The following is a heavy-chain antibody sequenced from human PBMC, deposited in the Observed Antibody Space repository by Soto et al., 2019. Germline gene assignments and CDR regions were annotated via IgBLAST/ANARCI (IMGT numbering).Heavy chain of an antibody. CDR1: GYTFTSYD. D-gene: IGHD3-22*01. Sequence: ASVKVSCKASGYTFTSYDINWVRQATGQGLEWMGWMNPNSGNTGYAQKFQGRVTMTRNTSISTAYMELSSLRSEDTAVYYCAKDGTITMIVPHQDIDYWGQGTLVTVSS. CDR3: AKDGTITMIVPHQDIDY. CDR2: MNPNSGNT. V-gene: IGHV1-8*01. J-gene: IGHJ4*02.